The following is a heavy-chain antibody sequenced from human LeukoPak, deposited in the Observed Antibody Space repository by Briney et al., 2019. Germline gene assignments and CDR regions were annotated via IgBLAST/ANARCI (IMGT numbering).Heavy chain of an antibody. Sequence: GRSLRLSCAASGFTFSSYAMHWVRQAPGKGLEWVAVISYDGSNKYYADSVKGRFTISRDNSKNTLYLQMNSLRAEDTAVYYCARDHSYGGKQEGDYWGQGTLVTVSS. D-gene: IGHD4-23*01. V-gene: IGHV3-30-3*01. J-gene: IGHJ4*02. CDR3: ARDHSYGGKQEGDY. CDR2: ISYDGSNK. CDR1: GFTFSSYA.